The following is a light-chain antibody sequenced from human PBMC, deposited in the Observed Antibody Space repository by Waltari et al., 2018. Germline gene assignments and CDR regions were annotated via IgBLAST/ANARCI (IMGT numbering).Light chain of an antibody. CDR2: EDS. Sequence: YVLTQPPSVSVAPGQTARLTCGGNHIERRNVHSNQHKPGQAPVLFIYEDSDRPPGIPERFSGFNSGNTATLTITRVEAGDEADYYCQVWDSDTDHVVFGGGTKLAVL. V-gene: IGLV3-21*02. CDR3: QVWDSDTDHVV. J-gene: IGLJ2*01. CDR1: HIERRN.